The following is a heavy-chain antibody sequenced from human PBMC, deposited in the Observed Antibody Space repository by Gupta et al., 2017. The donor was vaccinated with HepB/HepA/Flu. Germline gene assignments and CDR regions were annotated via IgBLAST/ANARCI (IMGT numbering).Heavy chain of an antibody. CDR1: GYTFTSYD. CDR3: ARASITGTRGGRRQPPYY. V-gene: IGHV1-8*01. J-gene: IGHJ4*02. D-gene: IGHD1-20*01. CDR2: MNPNSGKT. Sequence: QVQLVQSGAEVKKPGASVKVSCKASGYTFTSYDINWVRQATGQGLEWMGGMNPNSGKTGYAKKFQGRVTMTRNTSISTADRELSSLRSEDTAVYYCARASITGTRGGRRQPPYYWGQGTLVTVSS.